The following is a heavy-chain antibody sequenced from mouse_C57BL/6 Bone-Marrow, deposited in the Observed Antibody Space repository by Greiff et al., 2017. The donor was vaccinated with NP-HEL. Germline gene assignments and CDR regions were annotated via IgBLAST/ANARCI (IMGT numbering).Heavy chain of an antibody. CDR2: ISYSGST. V-gene: IGHV3-8*01. CDR1: GYSITSDY. D-gene: IGHD2-3*01. J-gene: IGHJ3*01. CDR3: ARLERNGYYPFAY. Sequence: DVKLQESGPGLAKPSQTLSLTCSVTGYSITSDYWNWIRKFPGNKLEYMGYISYSGSTYYNLSLNSRISITRDTSKNQYYLQLNSVTTEDTATYYCARLERNGYYPFAYWGQGTLVTVSA.